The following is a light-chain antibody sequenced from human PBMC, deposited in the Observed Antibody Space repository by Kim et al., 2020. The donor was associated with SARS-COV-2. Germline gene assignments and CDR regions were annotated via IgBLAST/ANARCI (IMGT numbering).Light chain of an antibody. CDR3: QAWDSSTVV. Sequence: VSPGQTASITCSGDKLGDKYVCWYQQKPGQSPVLVIYRDSKRPSGIPERFSGSNSGNTATLTISGTQAMDEADYYCQAWDSSTVVFGGGTQLTVL. CDR1: KLGDKY. CDR2: RDS. V-gene: IGLV3-1*01. J-gene: IGLJ2*01.